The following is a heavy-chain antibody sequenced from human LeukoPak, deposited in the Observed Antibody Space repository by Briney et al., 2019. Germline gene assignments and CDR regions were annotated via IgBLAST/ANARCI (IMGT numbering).Heavy chain of an antibody. D-gene: IGHD3-9*01. V-gene: IGHV5-51*01. CDR2: IYPGDSDT. Sequence: GESLKISCKGSGYSFTSYWIGWVRQMPGKGLEWMGIIYPGDSDTRYSPSFQGQVTISADKSINTAYLQWSSLKASDTAMYYCARLDDILTGYYYFDYWGQGTLVTVSS. J-gene: IGHJ4*02. CDR3: ARLDDILTGYYYFDY. CDR1: GYSFTSYW.